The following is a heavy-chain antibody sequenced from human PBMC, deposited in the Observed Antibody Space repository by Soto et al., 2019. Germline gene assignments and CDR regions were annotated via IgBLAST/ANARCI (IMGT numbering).Heavy chain of an antibody. CDR1: GQTFTSYA. J-gene: IGHJ3*01. CDR3: ARARLHWLILAFDV. CDR2: INAGNGNT. V-gene: IGHV1-3*01. D-gene: IGHD6-19*01. Sequence: QVQLVQSGAEVKKPGASVKVSCKASGQTFTSYAMHWVRQAPGQGLEWMGWINAGNGNTKYSEKFQGRVTITTDTSASTAYMELTTLTSEDTAVYYCARARLHWLILAFDVCGQGTVVAVSS.